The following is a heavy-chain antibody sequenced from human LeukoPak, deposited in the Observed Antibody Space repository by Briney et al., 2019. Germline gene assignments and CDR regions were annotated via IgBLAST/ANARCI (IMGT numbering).Heavy chain of an antibody. J-gene: IGHJ4*02. Sequence: ETPSLTCTVSGGSISSYYWSWIRQPPGKGLEWIGYVYYSGSTNYNPSLKSRVTISVDTSKNHFSLKLSSVTAADTAVYSCARSIIGTRSKFDYWGQGTLVTVSS. CDR2: VYYSGST. D-gene: IGHD1/OR15-1a*01. CDR1: GGSISSYY. V-gene: IGHV4-59*08. CDR3: ARSIIGTRSKFDY.